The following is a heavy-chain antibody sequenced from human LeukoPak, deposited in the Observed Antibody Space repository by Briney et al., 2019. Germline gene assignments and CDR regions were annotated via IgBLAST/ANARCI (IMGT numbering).Heavy chain of an antibody. CDR1: GGSISSSSYY. J-gene: IGHJ4*02. D-gene: IGHD1-26*01. CDR3: ARDDGSYSVDY. Sequence: SETLSLTCTVSGGSISSSSYYWGWIRQPPGKGLEWIGSIYYSGSTYYSPSLKSRVTISVDTSKNQFSLKLSSVTAADTAVYYCARDDGSYSVDYWGQGTLVTVSS. CDR2: IYYSGST. V-gene: IGHV4-39*07.